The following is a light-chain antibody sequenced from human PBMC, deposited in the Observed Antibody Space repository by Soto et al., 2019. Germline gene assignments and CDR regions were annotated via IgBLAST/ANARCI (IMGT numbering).Light chain of an antibody. CDR1: QSVCISS. Sequence: EIVLTQSPGSLSVSPGVRAALSCRASQSVCISSLAWYQQKPGQAPRLLIYATSSRAAGIPDRFSGSGSGTDFTLTISRLEPEDFAVYYCQQYGPSLITFGQGTRLEIK. CDR2: ATS. J-gene: IGKJ5*01. CDR3: QQYGPSLIT. V-gene: IGKV3-20*01.